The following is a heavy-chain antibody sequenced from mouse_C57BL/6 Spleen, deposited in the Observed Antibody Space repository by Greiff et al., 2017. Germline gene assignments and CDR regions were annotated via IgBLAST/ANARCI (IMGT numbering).Heavy chain of an antibody. CDR3: ARDPSSNSWYFDV. CDR1: GFTFSSYA. CDR2: ISDGGSYT. Sequence: EVKLMESGGGLVKPGGSLKLSCAASGFTFSSYAMSWVRQTPEKRLEWVATISDGGSYTYYPDNVKGRFTISRDNAKNNLYLQMSHLKSEDTAMYYCARDPSSNSWYFDVWGTGTTVTVSS. V-gene: IGHV5-4*01. J-gene: IGHJ1*03. D-gene: IGHD2-5*01.